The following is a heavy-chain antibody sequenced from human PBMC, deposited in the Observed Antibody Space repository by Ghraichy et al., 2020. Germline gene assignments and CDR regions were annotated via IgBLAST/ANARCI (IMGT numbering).Heavy chain of an antibody. D-gene: IGHD2-2*02. CDR2: IIPIFGTA. CDR1: GGTFSSYA. Sequence: SVKVSCKASGGTFSSYAISWVRQAPGQGLEWMGGIIPIFGTANYAQKFQGRVTITADESTSTAYMELSSLRSEDTAVYYCARGCSSTSCYITLTYNWFDPWGQGTLVTVSS. CDR3: ARGCSSTSCYITLTYNWFDP. J-gene: IGHJ5*02. V-gene: IGHV1-69*13.